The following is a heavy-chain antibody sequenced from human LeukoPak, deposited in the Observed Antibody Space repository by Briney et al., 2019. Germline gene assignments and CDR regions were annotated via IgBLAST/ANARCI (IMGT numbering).Heavy chain of an antibody. J-gene: IGHJ4*02. Sequence: SETLSLTCTVSGASVSSSSYYWGWIRQPPGKGLEWIGYIFYSGSTNYNPSLKSRVTISVDTSKNQFSLKLSSVTAADTAVYYCVRSDDFWSGYYGYWGQGTLVTVSS. CDR1: GASVSSSSYY. V-gene: IGHV4-61*01. D-gene: IGHD3-3*01. CDR3: VRSDDFWSGYYGY. CDR2: IFYSGST.